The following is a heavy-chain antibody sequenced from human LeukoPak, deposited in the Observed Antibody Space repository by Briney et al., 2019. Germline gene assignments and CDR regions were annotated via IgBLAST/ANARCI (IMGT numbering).Heavy chain of an antibody. CDR2: INSDGSST. CDR1: GFTFSGYW. Sequence: PGGSLRLSCAASGFTFSGYWTHWVRQAPGKGLVWVSRINSDGSSTSYADSVKGRFTISRDNAKNTLYLQMNSLRAEDAAVYYCAREGYEDAFDIWGQGTMVTVSS. CDR3: AREGYEDAFDI. V-gene: IGHV3-74*01. D-gene: IGHD3-3*01. J-gene: IGHJ3*02.